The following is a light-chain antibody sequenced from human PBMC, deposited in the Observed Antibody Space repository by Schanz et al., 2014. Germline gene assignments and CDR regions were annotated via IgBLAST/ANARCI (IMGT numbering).Light chain of an antibody. CDR1: SSDVGGYNY. CDR2: DVS. Sequence: QSALTQPASVFGSPGQSITISCTGTSSDVGGYNYVSWYQQHPGKAPKLMIYDVSNRPSGVSNRFSGSKSGNTASLTISGLQAEDEADYYCCSYAGSTTYWLFGGGTKLTVL. V-gene: IGLV2-14*01. J-gene: IGLJ3*02. CDR3: CSYAGSTTYWL.